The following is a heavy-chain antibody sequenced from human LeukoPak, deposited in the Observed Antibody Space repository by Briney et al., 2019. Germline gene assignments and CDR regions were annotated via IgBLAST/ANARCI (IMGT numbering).Heavy chain of an antibody. Sequence: GGSLRLSCAASGFTFSSYWMHWVRQAPGKGLEWVGRIKPKTDGETTEYAAPVKDRFSISRDDSKSMMYLQMNSLKTEDTAVYYCITPLPYSAQGGQGTLVTVSS. CDR2: IKPKTDGETT. D-gene: IGHD2-21*01. V-gene: IGHV3-15*07. J-gene: IGHJ4*02. CDR1: GFTFSSYW. CDR3: ITPLPYSAQ.